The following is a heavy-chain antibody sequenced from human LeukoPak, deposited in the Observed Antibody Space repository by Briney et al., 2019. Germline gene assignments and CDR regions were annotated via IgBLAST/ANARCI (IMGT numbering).Heavy chain of an antibody. V-gene: IGHV4-59*01. J-gene: IGHJ6*03. CDR2: IYYSGSS. CDR3: ARVPRSYYYYYYMDV. Sequence: SETLSLTCTVSGGSISSYYWSWIRQPPGKGLEWLGYIYYSGSSHYNPSLKSRFTMSADTSKNQFSLKLSSVTAADTAVYYCARVPRSYYYYYYMDVWGKGTTVTVSS. CDR1: GGSISSYY.